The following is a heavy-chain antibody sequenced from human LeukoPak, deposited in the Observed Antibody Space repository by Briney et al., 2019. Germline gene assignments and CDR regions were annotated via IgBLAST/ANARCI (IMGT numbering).Heavy chain of an antibody. CDR3: AREIPPWAALSRYGMDV. CDR1: GGSISSGGYY. CDR2: IYYSGST. D-gene: IGHD2/OR15-2a*01. V-gene: IGHV4-31*03. J-gene: IGHJ6*02. Sequence: PSETLSLTCTVSGGSISSGGYYWSWIRQHPGKGLEWIGYIYYSGSTYYNPSLKSRVTISVDTSKNQFSLKLSSVTAADTAVYYCAREIPPWAALSRYGMDVWGQGTTVTVSS.